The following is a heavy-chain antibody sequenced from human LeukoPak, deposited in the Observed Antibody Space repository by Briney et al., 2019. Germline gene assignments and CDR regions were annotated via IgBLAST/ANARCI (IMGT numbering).Heavy chain of an antibody. CDR1: GYTFTGYY. CDR3: ASINYYDILTGPANAFDI. D-gene: IGHD3-9*01. V-gene: IGHV1-2*02. CDR2: INPNSGGT. Sequence: ASVKVSCKASGYTFTGYYMHWVRQAPGQGLEWTGWINPNSGGTNYAQKFQGRVTMTRDTSISTAYMELSRLRSDDTAVYYCASINYYDILTGPANAFDIWGQGTMVTVSS. J-gene: IGHJ3*02.